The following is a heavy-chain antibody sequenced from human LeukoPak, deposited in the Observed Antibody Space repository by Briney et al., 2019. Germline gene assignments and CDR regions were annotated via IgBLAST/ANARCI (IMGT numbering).Heavy chain of an antibody. J-gene: IGHJ4*02. CDR3: ARGRRYFDWSSTIDY. Sequence: ASVKVSCKASGYTFTSHYMHWVRQAPGQGLEWMGIINPSGGSTSYAQKFQGRVTMTRDTSTSTVYMELSSLRSEDTAVYYCARGRRYFDWSSTIDYWGQGTLVTVSS. CDR2: INPSGGST. CDR1: GYTFTSHY. D-gene: IGHD3-9*01. V-gene: IGHV1-46*01.